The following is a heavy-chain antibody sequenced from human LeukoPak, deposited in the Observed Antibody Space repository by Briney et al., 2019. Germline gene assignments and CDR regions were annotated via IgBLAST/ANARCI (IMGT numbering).Heavy chain of an antibody. V-gene: IGHV4-34*01. CDR1: GGSFSGYY. Sequence: SETLSLTCAVYGGSFSGYYWSWIRQPPGKGLEWIGEINHSGSTNYNPSLKSRVTISVDTSKNQFSLKLSSVTAADTAVYYCARHYDILSWFDPWGQGTLVTVSS. D-gene: IGHD3-9*01. J-gene: IGHJ5*02. CDR3: ARHYDILSWFDP. CDR2: INHSGST.